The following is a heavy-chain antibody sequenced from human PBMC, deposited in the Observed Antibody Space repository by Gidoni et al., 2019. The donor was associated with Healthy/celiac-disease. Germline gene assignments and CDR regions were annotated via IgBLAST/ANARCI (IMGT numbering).Heavy chain of an antibody. CDR2: ISDDGSNK. CDR3: ARDVRDYDFWSGTLGY. D-gene: IGHD3-3*01. Sequence: QVQLVESGGGVVQPGRSLRLSCAASGFTLSSYGMHWVRQAPGKGLEWVAVISDDGSNKYYADSVKGRFTISRDNSKNTLYLQMNSLRAEDTAVYYCARDVRDYDFWSGTLGYWGQGTLVTVSS. CDR1: GFTLSSYG. J-gene: IGHJ4*02. V-gene: IGHV3-30*03.